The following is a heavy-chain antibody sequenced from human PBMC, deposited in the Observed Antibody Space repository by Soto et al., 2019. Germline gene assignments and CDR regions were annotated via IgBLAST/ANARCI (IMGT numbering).Heavy chain of an antibody. Sequence: GGSLRLSCAASGFTFSSYAMSWVRQAPGKGLEWVSAISGSGGSTYYADSVKGRFTISRDNSKNTLYLQMNSLRAEDTAVYYCAKIYCSSTSCYKGYYYYYGMDVWGQGTTVTVS. CDR2: ISGSGGST. V-gene: IGHV3-23*01. CDR3: AKIYCSSTSCYKGYYYYYGMDV. J-gene: IGHJ6*02. D-gene: IGHD2-2*02. CDR1: GFTFSSYA.